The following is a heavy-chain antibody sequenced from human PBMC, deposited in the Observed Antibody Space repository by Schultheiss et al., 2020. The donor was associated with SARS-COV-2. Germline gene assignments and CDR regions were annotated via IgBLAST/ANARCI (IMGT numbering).Heavy chain of an antibody. CDR2: ISSSSNYI. V-gene: IGHV3-21*01. D-gene: IGHD3-3*02. CDR1: GFTFSSYS. CDR3: ARGGNIFGVVIRYYYYYYMDV. J-gene: IGHJ6*03. Sequence: GGSLRLSCAASGFTFSSYSMNWVRQAPGKGLEWVSSISSSSNYIYFEDSVKGRFTISRDNAKNSLSLQMNSLRAEDTAVYYCARGGNIFGVVIRYYYYYYMDVWGKGTTVTVSS.